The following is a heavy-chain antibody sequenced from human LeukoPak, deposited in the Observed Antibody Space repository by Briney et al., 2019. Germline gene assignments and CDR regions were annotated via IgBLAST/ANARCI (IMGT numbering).Heavy chain of an antibody. CDR3: VQADYGDCAFFAY. D-gene: IGHD4-17*01. V-gene: IGHV1-2*02. CDR1: GYTFTSYY. J-gene: IGHJ4*02. Sequence: GASVLVSCKASGYTFTSYYMHWVRQAPGQGPEWMGWLNPKGGGTHYAQKFQGRVTLTSDTSITTAYMELGSLRSDDTAVIYCVQADYGDCAFFAYWGQGTLVTVSS. CDR2: LNPKGGGT.